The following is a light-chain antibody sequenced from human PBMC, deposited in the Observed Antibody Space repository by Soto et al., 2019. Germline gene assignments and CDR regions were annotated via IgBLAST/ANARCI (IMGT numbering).Light chain of an antibody. J-gene: IGKJ1*01. Sequence: DIQMTQSPSTLSASVGDRVTITCRASQSISGWLAWYQQKPGKAPKLLIYDASTLESGVPSRFSGSGSGTEFTIIISSLQPDDFATYYCQQYSSYWTFGQGTKVEIK. CDR2: DAS. CDR3: QQYSSYWT. V-gene: IGKV1-5*01. CDR1: QSISGW.